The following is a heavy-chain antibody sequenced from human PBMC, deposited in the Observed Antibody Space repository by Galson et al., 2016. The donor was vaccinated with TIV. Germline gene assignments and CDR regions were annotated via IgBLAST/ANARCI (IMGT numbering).Heavy chain of an antibody. Sequence: ETLSLTCTVSGGFISSSFYYWGWIRQPPGKGLEWIGNIYSRGNTYYNPSLNSRVTISIDTSRNQVSLKLRSVTAADTAVYYCARAPYGENWYFGLWGRGTLVTVSS. CDR3: ARAPYGENWYFGL. CDR1: GGFISSSFYY. CDR2: IYSRGNT. J-gene: IGHJ2*01. D-gene: IGHD4-17*01. V-gene: IGHV4-39*07.